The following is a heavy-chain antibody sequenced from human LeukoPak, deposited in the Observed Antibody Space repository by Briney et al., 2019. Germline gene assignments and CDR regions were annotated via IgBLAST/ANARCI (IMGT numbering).Heavy chain of an antibody. CDR1: GFTFSSYA. D-gene: IGHD3-22*01. V-gene: IGHV3-30-3*01. CDR2: ISYDGSNK. Sequence: GRSLRLSCAASGFTFSSYAMHWVRQAPGKGLEWVAVISYDGSNKYYADSVKGRFTISRDNSKNTLYLQMNSLRAEDTAVYYCASNPDEEWLILLDAFDIWGQGTMVTVSS. CDR3: ASNPDEEWLILLDAFDI. J-gene: IGHJ3*02.